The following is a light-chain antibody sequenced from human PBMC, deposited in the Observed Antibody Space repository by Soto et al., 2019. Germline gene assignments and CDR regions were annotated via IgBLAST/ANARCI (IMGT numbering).Light chain of an antibody. V-gene: IGKV1-5*01. CDR1: QSISEW. Sequence: DIQMTQSPSTLSASLGDRVTITCRASQSISEWLTWYQQKPGTAPKLLIYHASTLESGVPSRFSGSGSGTEFTLTISSLQPDDFATYYCQQYNSYSFGQGTKVDIK. CDR2: HAS. J-gene: IGKJ1*01. CDR3: QQYNSYS.